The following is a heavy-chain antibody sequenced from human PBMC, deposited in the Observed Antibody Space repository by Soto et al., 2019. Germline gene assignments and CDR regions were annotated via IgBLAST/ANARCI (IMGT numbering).Heavy chain of an antibody. CDR1: GYTFTGYY. J-gene: IGHJ6*02. CDR3: TTDLNYYVPHHGMDV. D-gene: IGHD3-10*02. Sequence: ASVKVSCKASGYTFTGYYMHWVRQAPGQGLEWMGWINPNSGGTNYAQKFQGRVTMTRDTSISTAYMELNSLKTEDTAVYYCTTDLNYYVPHHGMDVWGQGTTVTVSS. V-gene: IGHV1-2*02. CDR2: INPNSGGT.